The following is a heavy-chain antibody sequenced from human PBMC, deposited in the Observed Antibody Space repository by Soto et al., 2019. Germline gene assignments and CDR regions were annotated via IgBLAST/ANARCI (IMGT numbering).Heavy chain of an antibody. Sequence: QVQLVQSGAEVKKPGASVKISCKTSGYSFIKNAIHWVRQAPGQRPEWMGWINVGTDKTKYSEKFQCRVSITTDTSASTAYMELTSLGSEDTAVYYCARLEAGVKLDYWGQGTPVTVSS. CDR2: INVGTDKT. J-gene: IGHJ4*02. V-gene: IGHV1-3*01. CDR1: GYSFIKNA. CDR3: ARLEAGVKLDY.